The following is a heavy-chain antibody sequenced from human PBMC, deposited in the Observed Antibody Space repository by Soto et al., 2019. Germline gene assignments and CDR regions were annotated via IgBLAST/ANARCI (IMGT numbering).Heavy chain of an antibody. V-gene: IGHV1-69*06. CDR1: GCTFSSYA. Sequence: VKDSFKASGCTFSSYAISWVLQAAGRGLDWMREIIPIFGTARFAHNIHGSETTTAHKSTSTAYVEMSSLRSENTAVYYCAREGRYCSDDSCPTLDYWGQGTLVTVSS. D-gene: IGHD2-15*01. CDR3: AREGRYCSDDSCPTLDY. J-gene: IGHJ4*02. CDR2: IIPIFGTA.